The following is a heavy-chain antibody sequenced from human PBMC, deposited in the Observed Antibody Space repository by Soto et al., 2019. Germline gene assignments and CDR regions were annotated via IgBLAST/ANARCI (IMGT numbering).Heavy chain of an antibody. D-gene: IGHD6-6*01. V-gene: IGHV1-2*04. J-gene: IGHJ4*02. Sequence: QVQLVQSGAEVKKPGASVKVSCKASGYTFTGYYMHWVRQAPGQGLEWMGWINPNSGGTKYAQKFQGWVTMTRDTSISTAYMELSRLRSDDTAVYYCARGFEYSSSPFDYWGQGTLVTVSS. CDR3: ARGFEYSSSPFDY. CDR1: GYTFTGYY. CDR2: INPNSGGT.